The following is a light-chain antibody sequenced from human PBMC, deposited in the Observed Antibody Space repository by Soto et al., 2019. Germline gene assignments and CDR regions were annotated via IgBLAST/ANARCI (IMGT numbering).Light chain of an antibody. Sequence: QSALTQPASVSGSPGQSITISCTGTSSDVGGYNYVSWYQQHPGKVPRLIIYEVSNRPSGLSNRSSGTTSGNTASLTISGLQDEDEADYYCSSYTSSNTWVFGGGTKLTVL. J-gene: IGLJ3*02. CDR2: EVS. CDR1: SSDVGGYNY. CDR3: SSYTSSNTWV. V-gene: IGLV2-14*01.